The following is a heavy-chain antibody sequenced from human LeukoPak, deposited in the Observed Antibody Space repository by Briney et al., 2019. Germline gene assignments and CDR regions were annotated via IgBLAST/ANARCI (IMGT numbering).Heavy chain of an antibody. V-gene: IGHV4-34*01. CDR1: GGSFSGYY. J-gene: IGHJ1*01. CDR3: ARDRGAAAGTGYFQH. Sequence: SETLSLTCAVYGGSFSGYYWSWIRQPPGKGLEWIGEINHSGSTNYNPSLKSRVTISVDTSKNQFSLKLSSVTAADTAVYYCARDRGAAAGTGYFQHWGQGTLVTVSS. CDR2: INHSGST. D-gene: IGHD6-13*01.